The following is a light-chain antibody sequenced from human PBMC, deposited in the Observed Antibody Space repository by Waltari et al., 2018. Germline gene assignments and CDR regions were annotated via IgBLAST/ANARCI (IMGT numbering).Light chain of an antibody. CDR2: ATS. V-gene: IGKV1-NL1*01. CDR3: QQYYSTPRT. Sequence: DIQMTQSPSSLSASVGDRVTITCRASQGISNSLAWYQQKPGKAPNLLLHATSSLESGVPSRFSGSGSGTDYTLTISSLQPEDFAIYYCQQYYSTPRTFGQGTKLEIK. J-gene: IGKJ2*01. CDR1: QGISNS.